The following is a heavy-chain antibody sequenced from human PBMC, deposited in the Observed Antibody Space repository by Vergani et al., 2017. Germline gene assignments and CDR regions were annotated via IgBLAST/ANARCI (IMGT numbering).Heavy chain of an antibody. CDR3: ARDLAYCHEGSCAL. CDR1: GFTFNRYG. J-gene: IGHJ4*02. D-gene: IGHD2-15*01. Sequence: QVQLVQSGGGVVQPGGSLRLSCVASGFTFNRYGMQWVRQAPGKGLEWVAYVLFDGSNEYYADSVKGRFIVSRDNSNDALYLQMNSLRNEETAVYYCARDLAYCHEGSCALWGQGSVVTVSS. CDR2: VLFDGSNE. V-gene: IGHV3-30*02.